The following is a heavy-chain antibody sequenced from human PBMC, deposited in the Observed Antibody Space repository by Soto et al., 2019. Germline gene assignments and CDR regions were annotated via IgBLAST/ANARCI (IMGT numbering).Heavy chain of an antibody. CDR3: AKDARSITYYYGSGSYPWFDP. CDR1: GFTFSSYG. J-gene: IGHJ5*02. D-gene: IGHD3-10*01. V-gene: IGHV3-30*18. CDR2: ISYDGSNK. Sequence: QVQLVESGGGVVQPGRSLRLSCAASGFTFSSYGMHWVRQAPGKGLEWVAVISYDGSNKYYADSVKGRFTISRDNSKNTLYLQVNSLRAEDTAVYYCAKDARSITYYYGSGSYPWFDPWGQGTLVTVSS.